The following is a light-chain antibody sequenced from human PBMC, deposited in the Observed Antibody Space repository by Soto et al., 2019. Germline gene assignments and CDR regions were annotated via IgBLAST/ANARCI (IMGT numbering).Light chain of an antibody. J-gene: IGKJ1*01. CDR3: QQYTNGLWM. CDR1: QSVSRN. CDR2: DAS. V-gene: IGKV3-15*01. Sequence: EIVMTQSPATLSVSPGERATLSCRASQSVSRNVAWYQQKPDQAPRLLIHDASTRATGISVRFSGSRSGTEFTLTISSLQSEDFAVYYCQQYTNGLWMFGQGTKVEIK.